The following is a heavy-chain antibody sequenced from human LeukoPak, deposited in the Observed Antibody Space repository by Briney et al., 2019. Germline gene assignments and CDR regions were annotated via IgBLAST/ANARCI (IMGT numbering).Heavy chain of an antibody. CDR3: ARVRSGYYDSSGYDY. V-gene: IGHV1-2*02. J-gene: IGHJ4*02. CDR2: INPNSGGT. CDR1: GYTFTGYY. Sequence: ASVKVSCKASGYTFTGYYMHWVRQAPGQGLEWMGWINPNSGGTNYAQKLQGRVTMTTDTSTSTAYMELRSLRSDDTAVYYCARVRSGYYDSSGYDYWGQGTLVTVSS. D-gene: IGHD3-22*01.